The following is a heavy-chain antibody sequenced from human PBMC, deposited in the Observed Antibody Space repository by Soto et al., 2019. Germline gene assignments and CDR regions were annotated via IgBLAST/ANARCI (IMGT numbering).Heavy chain of an antibody. CDR3: ARDGGYYDSSGSRVAFDI. Sequence: SETLSLTCTVSGGSISSGGYYWSWIRQHPGKGLEWIGYIYYSGSTYYNPSLKSRVTISVDTSKNQFSLKLSSVTAADTAVYYCARDGGYYDSSGSRVAFDIWGQGTMVTVSS. V-gene: IGHV4-31*03. D-gene: IGHD3-22*01. CDR2: IYYSGST. J-gene: IGHJ3*02. CDR1: GGSISSGGYY.